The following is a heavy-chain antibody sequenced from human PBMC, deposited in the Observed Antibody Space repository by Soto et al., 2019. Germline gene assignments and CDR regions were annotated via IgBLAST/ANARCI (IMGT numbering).Heavy chain of an antibody. CDR3: ARHPGYYDILTGYTTSYFDY. D-gene: IGHD3-9*01. Sequence: PSETLSLTCAVSGGSISSSNYWSWIRQPPGKGLEWIGYIYYRGNTDYNPSLKSRVTISLDTPKNQFSLKLSSVTAADTAVYYCARHPGYYDILTGYTTSYFDYWGQGILVTVSP. CDR2: IYYRGNT. J-gene: IGHJ4*02. CDR1: GGSISSSNY. V-gene: IGHV4-59*08.